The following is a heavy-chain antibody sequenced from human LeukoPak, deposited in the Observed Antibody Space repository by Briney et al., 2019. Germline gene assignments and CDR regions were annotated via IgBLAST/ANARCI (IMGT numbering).Heavy chain of an antibody. D-gene: IGHD4-11*01. CDR2: ISWNSSSI. CDR3: AKGTIMTTVTTDYMDV. CDR1: GFTFDDYA. Sequence: PGRSLRLSCAASGFTFDDYAMHWVRQAPGKGLDWVSGISWNSSSIGYADSVKGRFTISRDNAKNSLYLQMNSLRAEDTALYYCAKGTIMTTVTTDYMDVWGKGTTVTVSS. V-gene: IGHV3-9*01. J-gene: IGHJ6*03.